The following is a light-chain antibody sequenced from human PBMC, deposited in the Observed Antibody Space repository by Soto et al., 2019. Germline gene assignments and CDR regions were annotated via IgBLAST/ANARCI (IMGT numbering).Light chain of an antibody. J-gene: IGLJ1*01. V-gene: IGLV1-40*01. CDR1: SSNIGAGYD. CDR3: QAYDSSLSGSRV. CDR2: GNS. Sequence: QSVLTQPPSVSGAPGQRVTISCTGSSSNIGAGYDVHWYQQLPVTAPKLLIYGNSNRPSGVPDRFSGSKSGTSASLAITGLQAEDEADYYCQAYDSSLSGSRVFGTGTTLTVL.